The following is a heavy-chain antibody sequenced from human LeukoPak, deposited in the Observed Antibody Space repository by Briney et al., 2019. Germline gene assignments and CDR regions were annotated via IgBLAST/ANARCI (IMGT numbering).Heavy chain of an antibody. Sequence: PGGSLRLSCAASGFRFSDYAMSGVRQAPGKGLEWLSGLGGSSGGIDYADSVKGRFTISRDNSRNILYLQMHSLRAEDTAVYYCAKDFRQGDGYWDIDYWGRGTLVTVSS. CDR1: GFRFSDYA. D-gene: IGHD5-24*01. CDR2: LGGSSGGI. CDR3: AKDFRQGDGYWDIDY. V-gene: IGHV3-23*01. J-gene: IGHJ4*02.